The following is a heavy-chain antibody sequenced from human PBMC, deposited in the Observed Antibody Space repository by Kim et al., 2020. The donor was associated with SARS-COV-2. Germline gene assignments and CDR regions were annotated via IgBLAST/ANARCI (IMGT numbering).Heavy chain of an antibody. V-gene: IGHV4-34*01. CDR3: ARGLIQLWFNWFDP. J-gene: IGHJ5*02. Sequence: TPTLKRRVTISVDTSKNQFSLKLSSVTAADTAVYYCARGLIQLWFNWFDPWGQGTLVTVSS. D-gene: IGHD5-18*01.